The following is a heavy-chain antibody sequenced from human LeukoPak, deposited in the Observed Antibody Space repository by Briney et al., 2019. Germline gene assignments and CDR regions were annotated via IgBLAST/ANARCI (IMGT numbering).Heavy chain of an antibody. Sequence: ASVKVSRKASGYTLTSYGINWLRQAPGQRPEWMGWISPYNGNTKYAQNFQGRITMSTDTSKSTVYMELRSLRSDDTAVYYCARGSHDSRGYYPYWGQGTLVTVSS. CDR1: GYTLTSYG. D-gene: IGHD3-22*01. CDR3: ARGSHDSRGYYPY. V-gene: IGHV1-18*01. J-gene: IGHJ4*02. CDR2: ISPYNGNT.